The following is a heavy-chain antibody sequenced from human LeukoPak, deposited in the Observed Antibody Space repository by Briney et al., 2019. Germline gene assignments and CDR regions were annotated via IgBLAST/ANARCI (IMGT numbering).Heavy chain of an antibody. CDR3: AREGQLQNWFDP. D-gene: IGHD6-13*01. CDR1: GGSISSYY. Sequence: SETLSLTCTVSGGSISSYYWSWIRQPPGKGLEWIGYIYYSGSTNYNPSLKSRVTISVDTSKNQFSLKLSSVTAADTAVYYCAREGQLQNWFDPWGQGTLVTVSS. CDR2: IYYSGST. V-gene: IGHV4-59*01. J-gene: IGHJ5*02.